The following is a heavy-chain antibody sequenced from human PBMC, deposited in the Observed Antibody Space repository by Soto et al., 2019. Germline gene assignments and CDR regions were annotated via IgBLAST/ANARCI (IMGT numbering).Heavy chain of an antibody. V-gene: IGHV3-23*01. CDR2: ITANGAFT. D-gene: IGHD4-17*01. Sequence: EVQFLESGGGVVRPGGSLRLSCVASGLSLDSYAMTWVRQSPGKALEWVACITANGAFTSYTDSVRGRFTISRDHSKNTLYLQVDSLRADDTAVYYCGKDPNGDYFGAFDFWGQGTTIIVSS. J-gene: IGHJ3*01. CDR1: GLSLDSYA. CDR3: GKDPNGDYFGAFDF.